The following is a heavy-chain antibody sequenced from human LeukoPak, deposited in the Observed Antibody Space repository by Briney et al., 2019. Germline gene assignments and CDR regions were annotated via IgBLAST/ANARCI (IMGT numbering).Heavy chain of an antibody. CDR1: GFTFSSYW. J-gene: IGHJ4*02. CDR3: VRSGSDFDY. CDR2: IKEDGSEK. Sequence: PGGSPRLSCAASGFTFSSYWMSWVRQAPEKGLEWVANIKEDGSEKNYVDSVKGRFTISRDNAKNSLYLQINSLRAEDTAVYYCVRSGSDFDYWGQGTLVTVSS. V-gene: IGHV3-7*01.